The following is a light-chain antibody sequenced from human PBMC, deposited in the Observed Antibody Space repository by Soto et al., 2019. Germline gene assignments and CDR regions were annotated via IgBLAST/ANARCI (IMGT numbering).Light chain of an antibody. CDR2: GAS. V-gene: IGKV3-20*01. CDR1: QSVSSNF. Sequence: ENVLTQSPGTLSLSPGERATLSCRASQSVSSNFLAWYQQKPGQGPRLLIYGASIRATGIPERFSGSGSGTDFTLITSRLEPEDFAVYYCQQYGTSPYTFGQGAKLDI. CDR3: QQYGTSPYT. J-gene: IGKJ2*01.